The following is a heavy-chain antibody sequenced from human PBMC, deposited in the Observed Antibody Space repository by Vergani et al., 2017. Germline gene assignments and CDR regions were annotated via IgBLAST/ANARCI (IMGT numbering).Heavy chain of an antibody. Sequence: QVQLVQSGAEVKKPGASVKVSCKASGYTFTSYGISWVRQAPGQGLEWMGWISAYNGNTNYAQKLQGSVTMTTNTTATTAYMELRSLRSDVTDGYCCARAYGACYVQYFDLWGQGTLVTVSS. CDR3: ARAYGACYVQYFDL. V-gene: IGHV1-18*01. D-gene: IGHD2-15*01. J-gene: IGHJ5*02. CDR2: ISAYNGNT. CDR1: GYTFTSYG.